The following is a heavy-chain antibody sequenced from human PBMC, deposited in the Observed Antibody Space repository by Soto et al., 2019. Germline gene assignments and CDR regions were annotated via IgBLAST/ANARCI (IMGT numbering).Heavy chain of an antibody. CDR2: IYYSGTT. V-gene: IGHV4-59*01. CDR1: GVSINSYY. D-gene: IGHD1-26*01. Sequence: QVQLQESGPGLVKPSGTLSLICAGSGVSINSYYWSWIRQPPGKALEWIGYIYYSGTTNYNPSLKSRVTISVDTSKNQFSLRLSSVTAADTAVYYCARAGGRYAITAYDVWGPGTLVTVSS. J-gene: IGHJ3*01. CDR3: ARAGGRYAITAYDV.